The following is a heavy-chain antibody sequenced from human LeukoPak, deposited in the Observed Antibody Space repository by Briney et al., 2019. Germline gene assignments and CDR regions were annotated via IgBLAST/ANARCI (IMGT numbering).Heavy chain of an antibody. D-gene: IGHD5-24*01. CDR1: GGSFDNSYC. CDR3: ARGSDDYKLGNY. J-gene: IGHJ4*02. Sequence: PSETLSLTCTVSGGSFDNSYCWTWVRQSPGKIPGWIATIYSSAFTYYTPSVRSRVTISGDSSKNLFYLRMTTVTAADTAVYYCARGSDDYKLGNYWGQGILVTVSS. CDR2: IYSSAFT. V-gene: IGHV4-39*01.